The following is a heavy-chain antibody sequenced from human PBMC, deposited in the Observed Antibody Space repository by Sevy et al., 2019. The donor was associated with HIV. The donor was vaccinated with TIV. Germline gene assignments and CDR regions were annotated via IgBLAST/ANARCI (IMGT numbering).Heavy chain of an antibody. CDR1: GFTFSSYW. D-gene: IGHD3-10*01. Sequence: GGSLRLSCAASGFTFSSYWMSWVRQAPGKGLEWVANIKQDGSEKYDVDSVKGRFTISRDNAKNSLYLQMNSLRAEDPAVYYCARARSMVRGLTYFDYWGQGTLVTVSS. J-gene: IGHJ4*02. CDR2: IKQDGSEK. CDR3: ARARSMVRGLTYFDY. V-gene: IGHV3-7*01.